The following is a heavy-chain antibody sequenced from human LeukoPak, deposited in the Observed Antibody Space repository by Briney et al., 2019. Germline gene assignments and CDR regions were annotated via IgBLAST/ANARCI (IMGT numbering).Heavy chain of an antibody. CDR3: AGNCTTTSCLKY. D-gene: IGHD2-2*01. CDR2: IKQDGSEK. V-gene: IGHV3-7*01. J-gene: IGHJ4*02. Sequence: GGSLRLSCAASGFTFSSYWMTWVRQAPGKGLEWVANIKQDGSEKFYVDSVKGRFTISRDNAKNSLYLQMNSLRADDTAVYYCAGNCTTTSCLKYWGQGTLVTVSS. CDR1: GFTFSSYW.